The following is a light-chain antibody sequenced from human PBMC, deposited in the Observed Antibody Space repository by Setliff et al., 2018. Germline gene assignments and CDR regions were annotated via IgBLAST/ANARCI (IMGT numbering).Light chain of an antibody. Sequence: LTQPASVSGSPGQSITIYCIGSSSDIGAYDYVAWYQQHPGKAPKLMIYDVSHRPSGVSHRFSASKSGNTASLTISGLQVEDEADYYCSSYSTRTSLEVFGTGTKVTVL. CDR1: SSDIGAYDY. J-gene: IGLJ1*01. V-gene: IGLV2-14*03. CDR2: DVS. CDR3: SSYSTRTSLEV.